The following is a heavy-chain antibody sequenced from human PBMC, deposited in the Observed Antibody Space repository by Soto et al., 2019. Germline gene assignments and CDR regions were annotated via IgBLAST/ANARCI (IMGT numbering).Heavy chain of an antibody. V-gene: IGHV3-11*01. D-gene: IGHD2-21*01. J-gene: IGHJ4*02. Sequence: GGSLRLSCAASGLSFRDYFMSWIRQAPGKGLEWVSYIGPYGNSIYYADSVKGRFTISRDDATNSLHLHMNSLRTDDTAVYYCARDDHTCGVCWGQGTPVTVSS. CDR3: ARDDHTCGVC. CDR2: IGPYGNSI. CDR1: GLSFRDYF.